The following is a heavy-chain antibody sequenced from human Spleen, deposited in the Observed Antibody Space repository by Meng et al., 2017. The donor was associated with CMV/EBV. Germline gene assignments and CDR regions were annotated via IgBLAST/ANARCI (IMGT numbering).Heavy chain of an antibody. J-gene: IGHJ6*02. D-gene: IGHD3-3*02. Sequence: GESLKISCAASGFTVSSNFMSWVRQAPGKGLEWVSLIYRGGSTYYADSVKGRFTISRQNAKNSLYLQMNSLRAEDTALYYCARSVSNDIFGVALVYGLDVWGQGTTVTVSS. V-gene: IGHV3-53*01. CDR1: GFTVSSNF. CDR2: IYRGGST. CDR3: ARSVSNDIFGVALVYGLDV.